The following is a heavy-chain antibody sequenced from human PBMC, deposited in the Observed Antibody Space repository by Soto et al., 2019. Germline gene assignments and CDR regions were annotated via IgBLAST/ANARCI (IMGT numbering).Heavy chain of an antibody. CDR2: IWYGGRNK. Sequence: QVQLVASGGGVVQPGRSLRLSCAASGFTFSSYGMHWVRQAPGKGLEGVAVIWYGGRNKYYADSVKGRYTIYRDNSENTLYLQRTSLRAEDTSVYYCASTDGDPGRLGYWGQGTLVTVAA. J-gene: IGHJ4*02. CDR3: ASTDGDPGRLGY. D-gene: IGHD4-17*01. CDR1: GFTFSSYG. V-gene: IGHV3-33*01.